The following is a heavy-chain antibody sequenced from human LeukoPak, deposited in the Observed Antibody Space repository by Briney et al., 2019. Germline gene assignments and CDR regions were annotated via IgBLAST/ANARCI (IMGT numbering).Heavy chain of an antibody. J-gene: IGHJ4*02. Sequence: ASVKVSCKASGYTFTSYYMHWVRQAPGQGREWMGIINPSGGSTSYAQKLQGRVPTTRDTSTSRVYMELSSLRSEGTAVYYCARDPAAGFDYFNYWGQGTLVTVSS. CDR3: ARDPAAGFDYFNY. D-gene: IGHD6-13*01. CDR2: INPSGGST. CDR1: GYTFTSYY. V-gene: IGHV1-46*01.